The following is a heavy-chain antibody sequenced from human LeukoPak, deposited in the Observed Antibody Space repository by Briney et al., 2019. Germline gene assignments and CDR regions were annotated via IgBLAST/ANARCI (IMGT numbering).Heavy chain of an antibody. CDR1: GFIFSSYW. V-gene: IGHV3-7*01. Sequence: GGSLRLSCAASGFIFSSYWMSWVRQGPGKGLECVANIKQDGSEKYYVDSVKGRFTISRDNAKNSLYLQMNSLRAEDTAVYYCARVLRYDNSGHDSFDIWGQGTMVTVSS. CDR2: IKQDGSEK. J-gene: IGHJ3*02. CDR3: ARVLRYDNSGHDSFDI. D-gene: IGHD3-22*01.